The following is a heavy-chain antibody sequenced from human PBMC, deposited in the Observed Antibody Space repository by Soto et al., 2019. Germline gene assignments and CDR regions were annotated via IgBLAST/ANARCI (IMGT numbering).Heavy chain of an antibody. CDR2: INAGNGNT. CDR1: GYTFTSYA. V-gene: IGHV1-3*01. Sequence: ASVKVSFKASGYTFTSYAMHWVRQAPGQRLEWIGWINAGNGNTKYSQKFQGRVTITRDTSASTAYMELSSLRSEYTAVYYCSRDGLPWRTYTYYSTWGQGTLVIVSS. D-gene: IGHD3-10*01. J-gene: IGHJ5*02. CDR3: SRDGLPWRTYTYYST.